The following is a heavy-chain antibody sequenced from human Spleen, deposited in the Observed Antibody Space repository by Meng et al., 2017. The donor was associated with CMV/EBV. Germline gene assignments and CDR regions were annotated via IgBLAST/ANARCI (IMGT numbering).Heavy chain of an antibody. Sequence: YKFTAYDLHWVRRAPGKGFEWMGWIKPNSAETNYVQKFQGRVTMTRDTSISTAYMELSGLRPDDTAVYYCARGYGYCTDTSCSLADYWGQGTLVTVSS. CDR1: YKFTAYD. V-gene: IGHV1-2*02. CDR3: ARGYGYCTDTSCSLADY. CDR2: IKPNSAET. J-gene: IGHJ4*02. D-gene: IGHD2-8*02.